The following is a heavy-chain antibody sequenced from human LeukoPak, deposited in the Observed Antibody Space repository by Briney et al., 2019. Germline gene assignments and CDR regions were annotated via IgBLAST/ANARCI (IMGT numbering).Heavy chain of an antibody. Sequence: GGSLRLSCATYGFIFTSYSMNWVRQAPGKGLEWVGRIKSKTDGGTTDYAAPVKGRCTISRDDSKNTLYLQMNSLKTEDTAVYYCTTIRVYCTGGSCYSLGSGWGQGTLVTVSS. J-gene: IGHJ4*02. D-gene: IGHD2-15*01. CDR1: GFIFTSYS. CDR3: TTIRVYCTGGSCYSLGSG. V-gene: IGHV3-15*01. CDR2: IKSKTDGGTT.